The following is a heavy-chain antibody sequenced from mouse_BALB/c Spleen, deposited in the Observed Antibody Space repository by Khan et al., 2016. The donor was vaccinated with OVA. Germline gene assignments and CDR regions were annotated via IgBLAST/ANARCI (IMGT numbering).Heavy chain of an antibody. Sequence: QVQLKQSGPGLVAPSQSLSITCSVSGFSLTDYDVSWIRQPPGKGLEWLGVIWGGGTTYYNSVLETRLSISKDNSKSRVFLKMNSLQTDDTAMYXCAKWVWSYFYAVDYWGQGTSVTVSS. J-gene: IGHJ4*01. V-gene: IGHV2-6-5*01. CDR1: GFSLTDYD. CDR3: AKWVWSYFYAVDY. D-gene: IGHD2-10*02. CDR2: IWGGGTT.